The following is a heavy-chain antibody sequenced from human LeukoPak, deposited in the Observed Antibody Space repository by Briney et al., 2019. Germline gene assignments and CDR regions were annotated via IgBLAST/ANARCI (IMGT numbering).Heavy chain of an antibody. CDR2: ISYHGSNK. Sequence: GGSLRLSCAASGFTFSSYAMHWVRQAPGKGLEWVAVISYHGSNKYYADSVKGRFTISRDNSKNTLYLQMNSLSAEDTAVYYCATDQYSSGWSFDYWGQGTLVTVSS. D-gene: IGHD6-19*01. V-gene: IGHV3-30*04. CDR1: GFTFSSYA. CDR3: ATDQYSSGWSFDY. J-gene: IGHJ4*02.